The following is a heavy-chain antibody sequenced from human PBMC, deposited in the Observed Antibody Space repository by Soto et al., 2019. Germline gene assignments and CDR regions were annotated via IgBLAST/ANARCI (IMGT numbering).Heavy chain of an antibody. CDR3: VEVVKTTVARAYDT. CDR2: ISGTGSTT. D-gene: IGHD4-17*01. J-gene: IGHJ5*02. V-gene: IGHV3-23*01. Sequence: EVQLLESGGGLVQPGGSLRLSCAASGFTFSSYAMTWVRQAPGKGPEWVSVISGTGSTTYYADSVKGRFTISRDNAKNTLSLAMNGLGAEDTAIYYCVEVVKTTVARAYDTWGQGTLVTVSS. CDR1: GFTFSSYA.